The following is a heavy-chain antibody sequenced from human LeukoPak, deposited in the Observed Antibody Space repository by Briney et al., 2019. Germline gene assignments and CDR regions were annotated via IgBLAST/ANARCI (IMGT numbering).Heavy chain of an antibody. CDR3: ARVKTMTTVALPPGAFDI. V-gene: IGHV4-39*01. J-gene: IGHJ3*02. CDR2: IYYTGST. CDR1: GGSISSSSYS. D-gene: IGHD4-23*01. Sequence: KPSETLSLTCTVSGGSISSSSYSWGWIRQPPGKGLEWIGTIYYTGSTYYSPSLKNRVTISVDTSKNQFSLQLSSVTAADTAVYYCARVKTMTTVALPPGAFDIWGQGTMVTVSS.